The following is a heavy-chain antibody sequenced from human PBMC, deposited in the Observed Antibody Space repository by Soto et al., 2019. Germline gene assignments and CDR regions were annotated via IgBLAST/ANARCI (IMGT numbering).Heavy chain of an antibody. CDR3: AREYGDYGVIDY. CDR2: INHSGST. D-gene: IGHD4-17*01. CDR1: GGSFSGYY. V-gene: IGHV4-34*01. Sequence: QVQLQQWGAGLLKPSETLSLTCAVYGGSFSGYYWSWIRQPPGKGLEWIGEINHSGSTNYNPSLKSRVHISVDTSKNQFSLKLSSVTAADTAVYYCAREYGDYGVIDYWGQGTLVTVSS. J-gene: IGHJ4*02.